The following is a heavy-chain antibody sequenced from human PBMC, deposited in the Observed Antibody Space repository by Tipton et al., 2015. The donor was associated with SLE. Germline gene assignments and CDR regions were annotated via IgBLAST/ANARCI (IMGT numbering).Heavy chain of an antibody. CDR2: IYHTGST. CDR3: ATSGV. D-gene: IGHD6-19*01. V-gene: IGHV4-59*11. Sequence: TLSLTCTVSGGSISSHYWSWIRQPPGKGLEWIGYIYHTGSTNYNPSLKSRVTISIDTSKNQFSLKLTSVTAADTAVYYCATSGVWGQGTTVTVSS. CDR1: GGSISSHY. J-gene: IGHJ6*02.